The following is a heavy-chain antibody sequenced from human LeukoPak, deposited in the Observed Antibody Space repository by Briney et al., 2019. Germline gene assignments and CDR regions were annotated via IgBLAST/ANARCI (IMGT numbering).Heavy chain of an antibody. CDR2: SVSGYNT. V-gene: IGHV3-23*01. J-gene: IGHJ6*04. D-gene: IGHD3-10*02. Sequence: GGSLRLSCAASGFTFSNYAMSWVRQAPGKGLEWVISVSGYNTYYADSVKGRFTISRDNSKNTLFLHMNSLRAEDTAVYYCAELGITMIGGVWGKGTTVTISS. CDR3: AELGITMIGGV. CDR1: GFTFSNYA.